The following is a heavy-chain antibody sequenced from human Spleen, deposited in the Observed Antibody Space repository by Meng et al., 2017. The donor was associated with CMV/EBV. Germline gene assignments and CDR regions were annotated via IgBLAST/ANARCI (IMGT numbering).Heavy chain of an antibody. CDR3: ARSYDLKFDSFDI. CDR2: INPHSGGT. CDR1: GYTFTAHY. V-gene: IGHV1-2*02. D-gene: IGHD3-16*01. Sequence: ASVKVSCKASGYTFTAHYFHWVRQAPGQGLEWMGWINPHSGGTDYAQKFQGRVTVTRDTSISTAYMELSRLRSDDTAVFYCARSYDLKFDSFDIWGQGTMVTVSS. J-gene: IGHJ3*02.